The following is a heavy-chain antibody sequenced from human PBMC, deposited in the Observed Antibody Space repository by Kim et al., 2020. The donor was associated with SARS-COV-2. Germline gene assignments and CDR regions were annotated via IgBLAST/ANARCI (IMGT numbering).Heavy chain of an antibody. CDR3: ASTTWSS. CDR2: DGRNK. D-gene: IGHD1-26*01. V-gene: IGHV3-30*01. Sequence: DGRNKYYADSVKGRFTISRDNSKNALYLQINSLSAEDTAVYYCASTTWSSWGQGTLVTVSS. J-gene: IGHJ5*02.